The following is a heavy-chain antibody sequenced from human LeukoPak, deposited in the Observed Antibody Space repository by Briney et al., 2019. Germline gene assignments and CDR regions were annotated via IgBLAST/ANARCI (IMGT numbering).Heavy chain of an antibody. CDR2: IKGKTDSGTT. CDR3: VWSGLNWFDT. Sequence: GGSLRLSCAASGLTFSDAWMSWVRQAPGKGLEWVGRIKGKTDSGTTDYATPVKGRFTISRDDSKNTMYLQMNSLRTEDTAVYFCVWSGLNWFDTWGQGKPVTVSS. CDR1: GLTFSDAW. J-gene: IGHJ5*02. D-gene: IGHD3-3*01. V-gene: IGHV3-15*01.